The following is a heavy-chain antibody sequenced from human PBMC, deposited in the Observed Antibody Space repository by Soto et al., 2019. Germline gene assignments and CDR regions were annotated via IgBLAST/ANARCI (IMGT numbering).Heavy chain of an antibody. Sequence: GASVKVSCKASGGTFSSYAISWVRQAPGQGLEWMGGIIPIFGTANYAQKFQGRVTITADESTSTAYMELSSLRSEDTAVYYCARDTIVVVPAAKNYYYGMEVWGQGTTVTVSS. CDR3: ARDTIVVVPAAKNYYYGMEV. CDR2: IIPIFGTA. D-gene: IGHD2-2*01. J-gene: IGHJ6*02. CDR1: GGTFSSYA. V-gene: IGHV1-69*13.